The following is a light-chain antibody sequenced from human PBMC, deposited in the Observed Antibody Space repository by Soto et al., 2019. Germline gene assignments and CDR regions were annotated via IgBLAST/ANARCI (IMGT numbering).Light chain of an antibody. CDR3: QQRANWPLT. CDR1: QTIVNY. Sequence: EIVLTQSPATLSLSPGDRATLSCRASQTIVNYLAWYQQKPGQAPRLLLYDASTRATGIPARFSGRGSGTDFTLTISSLEPEDFAVYYCQQRANWPLTFAGETRVEIK. V-gene: IGKV3-11*01. CDR2: DAS. J-gene: IGKJ4*01.